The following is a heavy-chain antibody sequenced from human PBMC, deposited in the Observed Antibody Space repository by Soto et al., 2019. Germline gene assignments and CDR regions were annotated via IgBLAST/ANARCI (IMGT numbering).Heavy chain of an antibody. CDR3: ARDLSYDFWSGPFYFDY. J-gene: IGHJ4*02. V-gene: IGHV1-69*04. CDR1: GGTFSSYT. Sequence: SVKVSCKASGGTFSSYTISWVRQAPGQGLEWMGRIIPILGIANYAQKFQGRVTITADKSTSTAYMELSSLRSEDTAVYYCARDLSYDFWSGPFYFDYWGQGTLVTVSS. CDR2: IIPILGIA. D-gene: IGHD3-3*01.